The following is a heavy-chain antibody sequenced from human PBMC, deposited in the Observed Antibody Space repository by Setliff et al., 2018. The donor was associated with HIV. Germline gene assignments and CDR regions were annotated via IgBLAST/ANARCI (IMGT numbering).Heavy chain of an antibody. CDR3: ASLNYDILSGPWTYFDY. CDR2: IDQSGDT. D-gene: IGHD3-9*01. Sequence: SETLSLTCAVSGDSINSGGYSWSWIRQPPGKGLEWIGYIDQSGDTYYTPSLKSRVTISVDRSNSHFSLNLSSVTAADTAVYYCASLNYDILSGPWTYFDYWGQGTLVTVSS. CDR1: GDSINSGGYS. J-gene: IGHJ4*02. V-gene: IGHV4-30-2*01.